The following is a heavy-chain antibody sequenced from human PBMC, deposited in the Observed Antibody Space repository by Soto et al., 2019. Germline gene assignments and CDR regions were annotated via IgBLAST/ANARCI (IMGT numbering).Heavy chain of an antibody. V-gene: IGHV4-34*01. D-gene: IGHD6-13*01. Sequence: QVQLQQWGAGLLKPSETLSLTCAVYGGSFSGYYWSWIRQPPGKGKEWIGEINHSGSTNYNPSLKSRVTISVDTSKNQFSLKLSSVTAADTAVYYCARVTGSSWFNWFDPWGQGTLVTVSS. CDR3: ARVTGSSWFNWFDP. J-gene: IGHJ5*02. CDR2: INHSGST. CDR1: GGSFSGYY.